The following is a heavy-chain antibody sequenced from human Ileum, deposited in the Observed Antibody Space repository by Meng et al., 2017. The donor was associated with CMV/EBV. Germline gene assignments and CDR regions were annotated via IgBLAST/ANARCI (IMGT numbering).Heavy chain of an antibody. J-gene: IGHJ4*02. Sequence: LPESGPGLVKPSQTLPLPCPVSGDSVSGGTYAWNWIRQPAGKGLEWIGRIYTTGTTNYNPSLKSRVIISSDTSNNQFSLELTSVTAADTAVYYCARGANGFNLGFFDSWGQGSLVTVSS. D-gene: IGHD5-24*01. CDR1: GDSVSGGTYA. CDR2: IYTTGTT. V-gene: IGHV4-61*02. CDR3: ARGANGFNLGFFDS.